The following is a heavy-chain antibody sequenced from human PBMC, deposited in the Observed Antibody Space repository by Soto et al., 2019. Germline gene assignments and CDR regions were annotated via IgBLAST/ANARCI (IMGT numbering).Heavy chain of an antibody. CDR1: GFTFSSYA. V-gene: IGHV3-23*01. Sequence: PGGSLRLSCAASGFTFSSYAMSWVRQAPGKGLEWVSAISGSGGSTYYADSVKGRFTISRDNSKNTLHLQTNSLRAEDTAIYYCAKDSLHGYSYGYSPFDSWGQGTLVTVSS. CDR2: ISGSGGST. J-gene: IGHJ4*02. CDR3: AKDSLHGYSYGYSPFDS. D-gene: IGHD5-18*01.